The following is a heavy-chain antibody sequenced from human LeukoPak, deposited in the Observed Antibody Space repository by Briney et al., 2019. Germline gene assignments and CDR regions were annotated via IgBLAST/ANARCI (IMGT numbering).Heavy chain of an antibody. CDR3: ARVIPQRIAAAANWFDP. J-gene: IGHJ5*02. V-gene: IGHV4-30-2*01. D-gene: IGHD6-13*01. CDR2: IYHSGNT. Sequence: SETLSLTCTVSGDSISSGGYYWSWIRQPPGKGLEWIGYIYHSGNTYYNPSLKSRVTISVDRSKNQFSLKLSSVTAADTAVYFCARVIPQRIAAAANWFDPWGQGTLVTVSS. CDR1: GDSISSGGYY.